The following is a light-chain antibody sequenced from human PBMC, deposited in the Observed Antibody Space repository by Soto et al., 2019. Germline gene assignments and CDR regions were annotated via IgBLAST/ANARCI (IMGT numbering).Light chain of an antibody. CDR3: SSCAGSNNPYV. V-gene: IGLV2-8*01. J-gene: IGLJ1*01. CDR2: EVS. Sequence: QSALTQPPSASGSPGQSVTISCTGTSSDVGGCKFVSWYQQYPGKAPKLIIYEVSKRPSGVPDRFSGSKSGNTASLTVSGLQAEYEADYYCSSCAGSNNPYVFGTGTKLTVL. CDR1: SSDVGGCKF.